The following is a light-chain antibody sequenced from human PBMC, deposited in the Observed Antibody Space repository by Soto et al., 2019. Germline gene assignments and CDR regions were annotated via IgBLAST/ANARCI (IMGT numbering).Light chain of an antibody. CDR2: DVS. J-gene: IGKJ1*01. V-gene: IGKV3-20*01. CDR3: QQDGSSPT. CDR1: QSVSSNY. Sequence: EIVLTQSPGTLSLSPGERATISCRSSQSVSSNYLAWYQQKPDQAPRLVIYDVSGRATGIPDRFSGSGSGTDFNLTISRLEPEDFAVYYGQQDGSSPTFGQGTKVEIK.